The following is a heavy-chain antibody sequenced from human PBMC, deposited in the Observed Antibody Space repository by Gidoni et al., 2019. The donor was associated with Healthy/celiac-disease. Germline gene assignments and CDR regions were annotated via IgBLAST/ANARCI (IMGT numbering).Heavy chain of an antibody. CDR3: ARGDYGGNSVGWYFDL. CDR1: GGSISSYY. V-gene: IGHV4-59*01. J-gene: IGHJ2*01. Sequence: QVQLQESGPGLVKPSETLSLTCTVSGGSISSYYWSWIRQPPGKGLEWIGYIYYSGSTNYNPSLKSRVTISVDTSKNQFSLKLSSVTAADTAVYYCARGDYGGNSVGWYFDLWGRGTLVTVSS. CDR2: IYYSGST. D-gene: IGHD4-17*01.